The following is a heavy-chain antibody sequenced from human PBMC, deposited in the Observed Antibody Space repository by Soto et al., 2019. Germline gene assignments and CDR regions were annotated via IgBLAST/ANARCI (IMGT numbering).Heavy chain of an antibody. CDR2: IYYSGGT. Sequence: SETLSLTCTVSGGSISRYYWSWIRQPPGKGLEWIGDIYYSGGTNYNPSLKSRVTISVDTSKNRFSLKLSSVTVADTAVYYCARRRSIAAAGKVSWYFDLWGRGTPVTVSS. CDR3: ARRRSIAAAGKVSWYFDL. J-gene: IGHJ2*01. CDR1: GGSISRYY. D-gene: IGHD6-13*01. V-gene: IGHV4-59*01.